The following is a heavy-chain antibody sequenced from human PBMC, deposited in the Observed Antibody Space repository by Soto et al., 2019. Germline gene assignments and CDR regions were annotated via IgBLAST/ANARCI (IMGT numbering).Heavy chain of an antibody. V-gene: IGHV3-23*01. J-gene: IGHJ4*02. Sequence: PGGSLRLSCAASGFTFTDYALSWVRQAPGKGLEWVATISGIGGSTYLADSVKGRLSISRDKSKNHFSLKLTSVTAADTAVYYCAARHFWSGPWTDRRLDYWGQGTLVTVSS. CDR2: ISGIGGST. D-gene: IGHD3-3*02. CDR1: GFTFTDYA. CDR3: AARHFWSGPWTDRRLDY.